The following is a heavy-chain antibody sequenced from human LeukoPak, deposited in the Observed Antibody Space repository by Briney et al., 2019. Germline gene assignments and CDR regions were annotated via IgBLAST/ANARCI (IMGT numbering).Heavy chain of an antibody. CDR1: GYSFPNYW. Sequence: PGESLEISCKGSGYSFPNYWIAWVRQMPGKGLEWMGIIYPRDSDTRYSPSFEGQVTISVDKSISTAFLQWSSLKASDSAMYYCARPRYGDYESYFDYWGQGTLVTVSS. D-gene: IGHD4-17*01. CDR3: ARPRYGDYESYFDY. J-gene: IGHJ4*02. V-gene: IGHV5-51*01. CDR2: IYPRDSDT.